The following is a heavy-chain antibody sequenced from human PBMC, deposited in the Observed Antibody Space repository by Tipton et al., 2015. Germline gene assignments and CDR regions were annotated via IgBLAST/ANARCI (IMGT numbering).Heavy chain of an antibody. CDR2: ISPDGDIT. D-gene: IGHD2-8*01. CDR1: GFSFSGSW. Sequence: SLRLSCVASGFSFSGSWMHWVRQDAGKGLMWVSAISPDGDITIYADSVKGRFTISRDNAKNTVSLLMTSLRVEDTAVYYCARDLYRAYDYWGQGTVVTVSS. CDR3: ARDLYRAYDY. J-gene: IGHJ4*02. V-gene: IGHV3-74*01.